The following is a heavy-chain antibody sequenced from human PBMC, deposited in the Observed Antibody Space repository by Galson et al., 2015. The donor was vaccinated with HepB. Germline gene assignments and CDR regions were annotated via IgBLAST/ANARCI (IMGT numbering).Heavy chain of an antibody. CDR1: GYSFTSYW. J-gene: IGHJ6*02. V-gene: IGHV5-51*01. CDR3: ARPSLVCSGGSCYLYGMDV. Sequence: QSGAEVKKPGESLKISCKGSGYSFTSYWIGWVRQMPGKGLERMGIIYPGDSDTRYSPSFQGQVTISADKSISTAYLQWSSLKASDTAMYYCARPSLVCSGGSCYLYGMDVWGQGTTVTVSS. CDR2: IYPGDSDT. D-gene: IGHD2-15*01.